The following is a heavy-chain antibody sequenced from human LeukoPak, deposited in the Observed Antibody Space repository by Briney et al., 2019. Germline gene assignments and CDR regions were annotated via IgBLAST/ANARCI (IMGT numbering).Heavy chain of an antibody. CDR1: GGSFSGYY. D-gene: IGHD3-10*01. V-gene: IGHV4-34*01. J-gene: IGHJ4*02. CDR3: ARGRRRDYYGSGSYCDY. CDR2: INHSGGT. Sequence: SETLSLTCAVYGGSFSGYYWSWIRQPPGKGLEWIGEINHSGGTNYNPSLKSRVTISVDTSKNQFSLKLSSVTAADTAVYYCARGRRRDYYGSGSYCDYWGQGTLVTVSS.